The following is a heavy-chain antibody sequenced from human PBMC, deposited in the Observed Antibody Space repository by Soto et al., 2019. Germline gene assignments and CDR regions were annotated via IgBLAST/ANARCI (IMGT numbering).Heavy chain of an antibody. Sequence: ASVKVSCKASGYTFTSYDINWVRQATGQGLEWMGWMNPNSGNTGYAQKFQGRVTMTRNTSISTAYMELSSLRSEDTAVYYCARVSVNTYYYYSGMDVWGQGTTVTVSS. CDR1: GYTFTSYD. V-gene: IGHV1-8*01. J-gene: IGHJ6*02. CDR2: MNPNSGNT. CDR3: ARVSVNTYYYYSGMDV. D-gene: IGHD6-19*01.